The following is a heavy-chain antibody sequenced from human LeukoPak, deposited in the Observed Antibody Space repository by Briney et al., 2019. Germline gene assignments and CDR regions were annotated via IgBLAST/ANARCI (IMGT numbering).Heavy chain of an antibody. V-gene: IGHV4-4*07. CDR2: IYTSGST. Sequence: SETLSLTCTVSGGSISSYYWSWIRQPAGKGLGWIGRIYTSGSTNYNPSLKSRVTMSVDTSKNQFSLKLSSVTAADTAVYYCARDITSGIAVAGFDYWGQGTLVTVSS. CDR1: GGSISSYY. D-gene: IGHD6-19*01. J-gene: IGHJ4*02. CDR3: ARDITSGIAVAGFDY.